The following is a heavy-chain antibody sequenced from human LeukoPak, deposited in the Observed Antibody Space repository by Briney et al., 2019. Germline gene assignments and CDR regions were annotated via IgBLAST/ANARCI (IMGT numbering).Heavy chain of an antibody. V-gene: IGHV4-4*09. J-gene: IGHJ6*03. CDR2: IYTSGST. CDR1: GGSISSYY. CDR3: ARLPYYYYYMDV. Sequence: SETLSLACTVSGGSISSYYWSWIRQPPEKGLEWIGYIYTSGSTNYNPSLKRRVTISVDTSKNQFSLKLSSVTAADTAVYYCARLPYYYYYMDVWGKGTTVTVSS.